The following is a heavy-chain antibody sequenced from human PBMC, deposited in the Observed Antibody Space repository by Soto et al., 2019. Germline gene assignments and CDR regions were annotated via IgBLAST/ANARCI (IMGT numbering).Heavy chain of an antibody. V-gene: IGHV3-30-3*01. CDR2: ISYDGSNK. D-gene: IGHD2-2*01. Sequence: PGGSLRLSCAASGFTFSKYAMHWVRQAPGKGLEWVALISYDGSNKYYADSVKGRFTISRDNSKNTLYLQMNSLRAEDTAVYYCAGGGYCISTSCYLNWFDPWGQGT. CDR1: GFTFSKYA. J-gene: IGHJ5*02. CDR3: AGGGYCISTSCYLNWFDP.